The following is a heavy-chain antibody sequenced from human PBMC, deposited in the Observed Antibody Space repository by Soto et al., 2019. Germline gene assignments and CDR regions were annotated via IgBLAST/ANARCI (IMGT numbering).Heavy chain of an antibody. J-gene: IGHJ6*02. CDR1: GGRFRSYA. CDR3: ARGHYDILTGYYLAYYYYGMDV. D-gene: IGHD3-9*01. V-gene: IGHV1-69*13. CDR2: IIPIFGTA. Sequence: GTSVKLSCEACGGRFRSYAISWVRQAPKQGLEWMGGIIPIFGTANYAQKFQGRVTITADESTSTAYMELSSLRSEDTAVYYCARGHYDILTGYYLAYYYYGMDVWGQGTTVTVSS.